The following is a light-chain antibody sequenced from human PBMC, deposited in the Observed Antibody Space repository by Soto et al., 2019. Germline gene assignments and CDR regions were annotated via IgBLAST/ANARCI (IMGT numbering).Light chain of an antibody. CDR3: QQYHTSSIT. J-gene: IGKJ5*01. CDR1: QSISSW. Sequence: DIQMTQSPSTLSACVGDRVTITCRASQSISSWLAWYQQKPGKAPKVLIYKASSLESGVPSRFSGSGSGTEFTLTIDRLQPDDFATYYCQQYHTSSITFGQGTRLEIK. CDR2: KAS. V-gene: IGKV1-5*03.